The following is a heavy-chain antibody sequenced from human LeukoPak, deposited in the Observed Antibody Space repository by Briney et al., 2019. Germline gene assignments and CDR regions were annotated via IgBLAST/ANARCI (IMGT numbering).Heavy chain of an antibody. Sequence: SETLSLTCTVSGGSISSYYWSWIRQPPGKGLEWIGYIYYSGSTNYNPSLKSRVTISVDMSKNQFSLKLSSVTAADTAVYYCARYGDYPDYWGQGTLVTVSS. CDR2: IYYSGST. J-gene: IGHJ4*02. CDR1: GGSISSYY. D-gene: IGHD4/OR15-4a*01. CDR3: ARYGDYPDY. V-gene: IGHV4-59*01.